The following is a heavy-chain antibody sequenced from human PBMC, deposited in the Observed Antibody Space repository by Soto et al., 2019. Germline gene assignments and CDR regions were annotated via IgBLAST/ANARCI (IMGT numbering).Heavy chain of an antibody. D-gene: IGHD2-2*01. Sequence: SVKVSCKASGGTFSSYTISWVRQAPGQGLEWMGRIIPILGIANYAQKFQGRVTITADKSTSTAYMELSSLRSEDTAVYYCASLYCSSPSLTDYWGQGTLVTVSS. V-gene: IGHV1-69*02. CDR3: ASLYCSSPSLTDY. CDR1: GGTFSSYT. CDR2: IIPILGIA. J-gene: IGHJ4*02.